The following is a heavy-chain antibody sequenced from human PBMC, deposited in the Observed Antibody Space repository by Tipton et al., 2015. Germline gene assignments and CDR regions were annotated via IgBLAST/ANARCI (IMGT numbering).Heavy chain of an antibody. CDR1: GFTFSDYA. V-gene: IGHV3-23*01. CDR2: ISSSGVTT. J-gene: IGHJ4*02. CDR3: AKDSRGSAGTHPWDY. Sequence: GSLRLSCTTSGFTFSDYAMSWVRQAPGKGLEWVSTISSSGVTTYYGDSVKGLFTISRDNSKNTLYLQMSSLRVEDTALYYCAKDSRGSAGTHPWDYWGQGTLVTVSS. D-gene: IGHD3-10*01.